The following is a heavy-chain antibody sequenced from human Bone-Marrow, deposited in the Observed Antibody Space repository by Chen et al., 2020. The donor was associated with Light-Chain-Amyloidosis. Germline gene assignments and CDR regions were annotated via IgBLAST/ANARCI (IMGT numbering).Heavy chain of an antibody. D-gene: IGHD3-9*01. CDR1: GFAFSRYA. J-gene: IGHJ3*02. V-gene: IGHV3-23*04. CDR3: AKDISYDDILPGYPADAFDI. CDR2: IGGGGGSR. Sequence: EVQLVESGGGLLQRGGSLRLPCAASGFAFSRYAMSWVCQAPGKGLGGGSTIGGGGGSRYYGDSVKCRLTIAVENSKNALFLKRNGLRADDRAVYYCAKDISYDDILPGYPADAFDIWGQGTMVTVSS.